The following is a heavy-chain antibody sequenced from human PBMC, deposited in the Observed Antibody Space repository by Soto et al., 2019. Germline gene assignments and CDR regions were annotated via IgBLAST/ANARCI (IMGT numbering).Heavy chain of an antibody. CDR1: GFIVSKTY. Sequence: PGGALRLSCAASGFIVSKTYMSWVRQAPGKGLEWGSVIYSGGNTYYADSVEGRFTISRDNSRNTLYLQMNSLRAEDTAVYYCVTNGALRVGSSSLYINYYGMDVWGQGTPVTVSS. D-gene: IGHD6-13*01. V-gene: IGHV3-53*01. CDR2: IYSGGNT. CDR3: VTNGALRVGSSSLYINYYGMDV. J-gene: IGHJ6*02.